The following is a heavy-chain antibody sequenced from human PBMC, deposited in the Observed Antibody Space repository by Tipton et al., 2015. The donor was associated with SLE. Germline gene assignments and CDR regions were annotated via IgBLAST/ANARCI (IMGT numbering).Heavy chain of an antibody. CDR2: IRSKANSYAT. D-gene: IGHD6-6*01. Sequence: SLRLSCAASGFTFSGSAMHWVRQASGKGLEWVGRIRSKANSYATAYAASVKGRFTISRDDSKNTAYLQMNSLKTEDTAVYYCTRLNSSSGFDYWGQGTLVTVSS. J-gene: IGHJ4*02. CDR1: GFTFSGSA. V-gene: IGHV3-73*01. CDR3: TRLNSSSGFDY.